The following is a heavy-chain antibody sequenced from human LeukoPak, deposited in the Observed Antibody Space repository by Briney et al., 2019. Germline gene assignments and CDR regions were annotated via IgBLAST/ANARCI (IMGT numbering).Heavy chain of an antibody. Sequence: SETLSLTCAVYGGSFSGYYWSWIRQPPGKGLEWIGEINHSGSTNYNPSLKSRVTISVDTSKNQFSLKLSSVTAADTAVYYCARGQRVEMATIGSDYWGQGTLVTVSS. V-gene: IGHV4-34*01. J-gene: IGHJ4*02. CDR3: ARGQRVEMATIGSDY. D-gene: IGHD5-24*01. CDR2: INHSGST. CDR1: GGSFSGYY.